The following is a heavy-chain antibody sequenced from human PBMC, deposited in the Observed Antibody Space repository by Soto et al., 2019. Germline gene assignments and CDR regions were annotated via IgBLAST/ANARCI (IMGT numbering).Heavy chain of an antibody. CDR3: VSKLGPYYYGLDV. CDR2: IYHTGIA. CDR1: GDSITNNYW. D-gene: IGHD3-16*01. Sequence: SAPLSVSCTVYGDSITNNYWWSLVRQPPGKGPELIGEIYHTGIANYNPSLESRVAFSVDKSKNQFSLSLTSVTAADTAVYYCVSKLGPYYYGLDVWGQGTTVTVSS. V-gene: IGHV4-4*02. J-gene: IGHJ6*02.